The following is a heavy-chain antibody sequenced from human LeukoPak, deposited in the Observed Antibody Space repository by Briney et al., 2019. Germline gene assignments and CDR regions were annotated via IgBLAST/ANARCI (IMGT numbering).Heavy chain of an antibody. J-gene: IGHJ4*02. V-gene: IGHV4-34*01. Sequence: SETLSLTCAFYGGSFSGYYWSWIREPPGKGLEWIGEINHSGSTNYNPSLKSRVTISVDTSKNQFSLKLSSVTAADTAVYYCARVGRGRYYFDYWGQGTLVTVSS. CDR3: ARVGRGRYYFDY. CDR1: GGSFSGYY. D-gene: IGHD3-16*01. CDR2: INHSGST.